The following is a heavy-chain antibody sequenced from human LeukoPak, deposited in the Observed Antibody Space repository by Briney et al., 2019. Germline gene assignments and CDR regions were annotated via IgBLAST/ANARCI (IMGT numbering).Heavy chain of an antibody. D-gene: IGHD2-15*01. CDR3: AKQLGYCSDGSCYFPY. V-gene: IGHV3-23*01. J-gene: IGHJ4*02. CDR1: GFTVSSNY. CDR2: ISNNGGYT. Sequence: GGSLRLSCAASGFTVSSNYMSWVRQAPGKGLEWVSAISNNGGYTYYADSVQGRFTISRDNSKSTLCLQMNSLRAEDTAVYYCAKQLGYCSDGSCYFPYWGQGTLVTVSS.